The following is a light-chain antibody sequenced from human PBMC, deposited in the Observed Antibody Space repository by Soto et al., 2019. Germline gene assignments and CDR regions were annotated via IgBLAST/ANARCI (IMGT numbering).Light chain of an antibody. CDR3: SSYTTTTTVV. CDR2: DVS. CDR1: SSDVGRYNY. V-gene: IGLV2-14*03. J-gene: IGLJ2*01. Sequence: QSVLTQPASVSGSPGQSNAISCTGTSSDVGRYNYVSWYQQHPGKAPKLMVYDVSQRPSGVSNRFSGSKSGNTASLTISGLQADGEADYYCSSYTTTTTVVFGGGTKVTVL.